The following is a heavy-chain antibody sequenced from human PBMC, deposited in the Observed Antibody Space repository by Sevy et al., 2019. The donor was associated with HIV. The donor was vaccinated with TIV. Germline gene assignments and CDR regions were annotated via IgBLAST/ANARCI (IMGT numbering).Heavy chain of an antibody. J-gene: IGHJ5*02. CDR2: IKQDGSEE. CDR1: GFTFVNYW. Sequence: GGSLRLSCAASGFTFVNYWMTWVRQAPGKGLEWVATIKQDGSEEHYVDSVKGRFTISRDNAKNSLYLEMNSLRAGDTAIYFCARGGDTAYRHCDTWGQGSLVTVSS. CDR3: ARGGDTAYRHCDT. V-gene: IGHV3-7*01. D-gene: IGHD5-18*01.